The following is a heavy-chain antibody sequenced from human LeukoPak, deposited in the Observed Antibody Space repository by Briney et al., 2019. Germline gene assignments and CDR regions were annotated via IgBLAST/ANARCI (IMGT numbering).Heavy chain of an antibody. CDR1: GYTFTGYY. CDR3: ARPGKGAFDI. V-gene: IGHV1-2*02. J-gene: IGHJ3*02. Sequence: GASVKVSCKASGYTFTGYYLHWVRQAPGQGLEWMGWINPNSGDTNYAQKFQGRVTLTRDTSITTAYMELNRLTSDDTAVYHCARPGKGAFDIWGQGTMVTVSS. CDR2: INPNSGDT. D-gene: IGHD1-14*01.